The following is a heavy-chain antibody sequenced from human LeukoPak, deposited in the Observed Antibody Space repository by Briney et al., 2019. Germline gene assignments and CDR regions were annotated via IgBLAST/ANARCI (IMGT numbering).Heavy chain of an antibody. CDR3: AGTTEYLVWFDP. Sequence: PSETLSLTCTVSGGSISSSSYYWGWIRQPPGKGLEWIGSIYYSGSTYYNPSLKSRVTISVDTSKNQFSLKLSSVTAADTAVYYCAGTTEYLVWFDPWGQGTLVTVSS. V-gene: IGHV4-39*01. CDR1: GGSISSSSYY. CDR2: IYYSGST. J-gene: IGHJ5*02. D-gene: IGHD1-1*01.